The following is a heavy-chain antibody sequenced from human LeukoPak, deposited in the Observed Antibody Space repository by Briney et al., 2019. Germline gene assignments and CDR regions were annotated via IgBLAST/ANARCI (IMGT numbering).Heavy chain of an antibody. CDR2: IIPIFGTA. Sequence: ASVKVSCKASGGTFSSYAISWVRQAPGQGLEWMGGIIPIFGTANYAQKFQGRVTITADKSTSTAYMELCSLRSEDTAVYNSARDHPKCSGGSCPFDYWGQGTLVTVSS. V-gene: IGHV1-69*06. CDR1: GGTFSSYA. J-gene: IGHJ4*02. CDR3: ARDHPKCSGGSCPFDY. D-gene: IGHD2-15*01.